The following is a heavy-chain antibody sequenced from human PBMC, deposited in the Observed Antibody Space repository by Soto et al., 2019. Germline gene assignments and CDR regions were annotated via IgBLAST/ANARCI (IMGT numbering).Heavy chain of an antibody. CDR3: ARENVVVPAATNWFDP. J-gene: IGHJ5*02. Sequence: SETLSLTCTVSGGSISSYYWSWIRQPPGKGLEWIGYIYYSGSTNYNPSLKSRVTISVDTSENQFSLKLSSVTAADTAVYYCARENVVVPAATNWFDPWGQGTLVTVSS. CDR1: GGSISSYY. CDR2: IYYSGST. D-gene: IGHD2-2*01. V-gene: IGHV4-59*01.